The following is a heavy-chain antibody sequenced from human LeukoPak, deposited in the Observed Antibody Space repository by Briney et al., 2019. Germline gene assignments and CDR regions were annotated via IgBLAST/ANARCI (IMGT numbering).Heavy chain of an antibody. J-gene: IGHJ4*02. CDR1: GVSFSGYY. CDR2: INHSGST. CDR3: ARGHSGSKEAFFDY. Sequence: PSETLSLTCAVYGVSFSGYYWSWIRQPPGKGLEWIGEINHSGSTNYNPSLKSRVTISVDTSKNQFSLKLSSVTAADTAVYYCARGHSGSKEAFFDYWGQGTLVTVSS. V-gene: IGHV4-34*01. D-gene: IGHD1-26*01.